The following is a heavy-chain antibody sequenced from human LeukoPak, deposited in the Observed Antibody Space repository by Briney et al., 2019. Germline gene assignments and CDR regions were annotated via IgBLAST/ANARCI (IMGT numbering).Heavy chain of an antibody. Sequence: ASVTVSCKVSGYMLTELSMHWVRQAPGKGLEYMGGFDPGNGETIYAQKFQGRLTTTEDTSTDTAYMELSSLTSEDTAVYYCATGGTYSLLDYWGQGTLVTVSS. CDR3: ATGGTYSLLDY. V-gene: IGHV1-24*01. CDR2: FDPGNGET. D-gene: IGHD1-26*01. CDR1: GYMLTELS. J-gene: IGHJ4*02.